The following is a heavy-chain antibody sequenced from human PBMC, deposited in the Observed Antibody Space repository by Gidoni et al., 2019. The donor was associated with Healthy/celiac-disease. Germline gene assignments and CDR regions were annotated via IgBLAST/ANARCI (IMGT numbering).Heavy chain of an antibody. CDR1: GGSISSYY. J-gene: IGHJ6*03. CDR3: ARVKESDFYYMDV. CDR2: IYYSGST. V-gene: IGHV4-59*01. Sequence: QVQLQESGPGLVKPSDTLSLTCTVSGGSISSYYWSWIRQPPGKGLEWIGYIYYSGSTNYNPSLKSRVTISVDTSKNQLSLKLSSVTAADTAVYYCARVKESDFYYMDVWGKGTTVTVSS.